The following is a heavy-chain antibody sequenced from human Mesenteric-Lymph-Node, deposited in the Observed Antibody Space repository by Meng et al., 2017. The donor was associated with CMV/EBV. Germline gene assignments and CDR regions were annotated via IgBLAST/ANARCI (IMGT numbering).Heavy chain of an antibody. J-gene: IGHJ4*02. CDR2: ISYDGSNK. CDR1: GFTFSSYA. CDR3: ASPGGAAGNY. D-gene: IGHD6-13*01. V-gene: IGHV3-30-3*01. Sequence: GGSLRLSCAASGFTFSSYAMHWVRQAPGKGLEWVAVISYDGSNKYYADSVKGRFTISRDNSKNTLYLQMNSLRAEDTAVYYCASPGGAAGNYWGQGTLVTVSS.